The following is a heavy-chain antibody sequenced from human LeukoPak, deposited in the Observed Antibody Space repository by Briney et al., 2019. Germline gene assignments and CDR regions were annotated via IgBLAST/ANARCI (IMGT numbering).Heavy chain of an antibody. CDR3: ARGHDSSGSYNCFDY. Sequence: PSETLSLTCTVSGDSISSSSYYWGWVRQAPGKGLEWVAAVSYDGRNKYYADSVKGRFTISRDNSKNTLYLQMNSLRAEDTAVYYCARGHDSSGSYNCFDYWGQGTLVTVSS. V-gene: IGHV3-30*03. D-gene: IGHD3-22*01. CDR2: VSYDGRNK. J-gene: IGHJ4*02. CDR1: GDSISSSSYY.